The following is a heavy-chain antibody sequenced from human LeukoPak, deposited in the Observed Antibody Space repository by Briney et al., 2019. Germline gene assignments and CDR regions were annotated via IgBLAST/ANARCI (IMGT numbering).Heavy chain of an antibody. J-gene: IGHJ4*02. V-gene: IGHV3-30-3*01. D-gene: IGHD3-3*01. CDR2: ISYDGSNK. CDR1: GFTFSSYA. Sequence: GGSLRLSCAASGFTFSSYAMHGVRQAPGKGLEWVAVISYDGSNKYYADSVKGRSTISRDNSKNTLYLQMNSLRAEDTAVYYCARGVFYWGQGTLVTVSS. CDR3: ARGVFY.